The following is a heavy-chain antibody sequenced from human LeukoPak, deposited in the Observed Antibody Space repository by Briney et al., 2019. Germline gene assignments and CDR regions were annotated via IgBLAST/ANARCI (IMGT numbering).Heavy chain of an antibody. CDR1: GGSISNDY. D-gene: IGHD3-16*01. Sequence: TSETLSLTCTVSGGSISNDYWNWVRQPPGKGLEWIGYVYYSGSTDYNPSLKSRVTISVDTSKNQFSLKLSSVTAADTAVHYCARRRPGDSHFDYWGQGTLVTVSS. J-gene: IGHJ4*02. V-gene: IGHV4-59*08. CDR2: VYYSGST. CDR3: ARRRPGDSHFDY.